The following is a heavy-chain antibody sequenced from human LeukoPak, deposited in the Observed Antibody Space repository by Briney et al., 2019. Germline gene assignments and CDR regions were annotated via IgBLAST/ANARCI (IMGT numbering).Heavy chain of an antibody. Sequence: GESLKISCKGSGYSFTRYWVGWVRQVPGKGLEWMGIIYPADSSTRYSPSFQGQVTISADKSITTAYLKWSRLRTSDTAIYFCARRVSSSEIDYWGQGTLVTVSS. D-gene: IGHD6-6*01. V-gene: IGHV5-51*01. CDR1: GYSFTRYW. CDR3: ARRVSSSEIDY. CDR2: IYPADSST. J-gene: IGHJ4*02.